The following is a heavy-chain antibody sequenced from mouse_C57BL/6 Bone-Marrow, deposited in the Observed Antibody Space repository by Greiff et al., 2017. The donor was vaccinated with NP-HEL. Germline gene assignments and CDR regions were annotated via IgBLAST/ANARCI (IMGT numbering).Heavy chain of an antibody. CDR2: IYPRSGNT. CDR3: ARWDYGKSAY. Sequence: VQLVESGAELARPGASVKLSCKASGYTFTSYGISWVKQRTGQGLEWIGEIYPRSGNTYYNEKFKGKATLTADKSSSTAYMELRSLTSEDSAVYFCARWDYGKSAYWGQGTLVTVSA. D-gene: IGHD2-1*01. CDR1: GYTFTSYG. V-gene: IGHV1-81*01. J-gene: IGHJ3*01.